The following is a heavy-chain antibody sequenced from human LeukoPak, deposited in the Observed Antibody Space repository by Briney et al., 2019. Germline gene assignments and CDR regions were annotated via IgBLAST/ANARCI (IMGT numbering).Heavy chain of an antibody. V-gene: IGHV7-4-1*02. J-gene: IGHJ5*02. CDR3: ARDKGVNLNWFDP. D-gene: IGHD3-16*01. CDR2: INTNTGNP. CDR1: GYTFTSYA. Sequence: ASVKVSCKASGYTFTSYAMNWVRQAPGQELEWMGWINTNTGNPTYALGFTGRFVFSLDTPVSTAYLQISSLKAEDTAVYYCARDKGVNLNWFDPWGQGTLVTVSS.